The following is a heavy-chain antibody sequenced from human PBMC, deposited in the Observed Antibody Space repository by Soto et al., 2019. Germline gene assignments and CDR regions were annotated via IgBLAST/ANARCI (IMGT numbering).Heavy chain of an antibody. J-gene: IGHJ6*02. CDR3: ARGVGFGYYYYHMDL. CDR2: IYYSGSA. V-gene: IGHV4-61*01. Sequence: SETLSLTCTVSGDSVTSVSDYWSWIRQPPGKGLEWIGYIYYSGSADYNPSLGSRVTVSIDTSKNQFSLKLTSVTAADTAVYYCARGVGFGYYYYHMDLWGQGTTVTVSS. D-gene: IGHD3-10*01. CDR1: GDSVTSVSDY.